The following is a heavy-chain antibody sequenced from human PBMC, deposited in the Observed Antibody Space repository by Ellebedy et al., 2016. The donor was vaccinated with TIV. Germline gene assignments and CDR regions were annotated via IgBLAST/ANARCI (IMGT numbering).Heavy chain of an antibody. V-gene: IGHV3-15*07. CDR1: GFSFTNAW. CDR3: TTAYSDPHRPY. J-gene: IGHJ4*02. CDR2: IKTKPDGGTT. Sequence: PGGSLRLSCAASGFSFTNAWMYWVRQAPGKGLEWVGRIKTKPDGGTTGYAAPVKGRFTISRDDSKSTLDLQMNSLKTEDTAVYYCTTAYSDPHRPYWGQGSLVTVSS. D-gene: IGHD4-17*01.